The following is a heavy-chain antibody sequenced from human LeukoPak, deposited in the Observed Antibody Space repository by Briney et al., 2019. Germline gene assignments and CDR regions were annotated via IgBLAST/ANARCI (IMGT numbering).Heavy chain of an antibody. J-gene: IGHJ4*02. Sequence: PGGSLRLSCAASGFAFSNYAMTWVRQAPGMGLEWVSSVSPGGGGTYYPRSVKGRFTISRDNSKNTLYLQIDGLGAEDTALYYCAKEDSSSSRYYFDYWGQRALVTVSS. CDR3: AKEDSSSSRYYFDY. CDR2: VSPGGGGT. V-gene: IGHV3-23*01. CDR1: GFAFSNYA. D-gene: IGHD3-22*01.